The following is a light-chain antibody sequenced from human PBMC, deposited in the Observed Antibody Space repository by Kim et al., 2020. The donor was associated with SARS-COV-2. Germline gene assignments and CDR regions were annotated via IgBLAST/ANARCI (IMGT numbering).Light chain of an antibody. J-gene: IGLJ1*01. CDR1: SSNIGAGYD. CDR3: QSYDSSLDV. CDR2: GNS. V-gene: IGLV1-40*01. Sequence: GQGVTSSCTGSSSNIGAGYDVHWYQQLPGTAPKLLIYGNSNRPSGVPDRFSGSKSGTSASLAITGLQAEDEADYYCQSYDSSLDVFGTGTKVTVL.